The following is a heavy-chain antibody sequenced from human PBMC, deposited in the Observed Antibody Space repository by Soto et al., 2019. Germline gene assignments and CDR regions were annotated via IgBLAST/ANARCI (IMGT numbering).Heavy chain of an antibody. V-gene: IGHV1-2*02. CDR3: ALITYCATNSCPTWNYDVDY. D-gene: IGHD1-7*01. J-gene: IGHJ4*02. Sequence: ASAKVSCNASGYNFTGYYMHWARQAPGQGLARMGWITPNSGGTNYAQKFQGSATLTRDTSLSTAYMELNGLRSDDTAVYYCALITYCATNSCPTWNYDVDYWGQGTLVTVS. CDR2: ITPNSGGT. CDR1: GYNFTGYY.